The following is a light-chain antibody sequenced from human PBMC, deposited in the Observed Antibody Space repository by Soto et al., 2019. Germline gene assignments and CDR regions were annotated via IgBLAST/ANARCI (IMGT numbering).Light chain of an antibody. V-gene: IGKV3-20*01. CDR2: GAS. Sequence: EIVSTQSPGTLSLSPGDRATLSCRASQSVTSSYLAWYQQKPGQAPRLLIYGASSRATGIPDRFSGSGSGTDFTLTISRLEPEDFAVYYCQKYGNSPITFGQGTRLEI. J-gene: IGKJ5*01. CDR3: QKYGNSPIT. CDR1: QSVTSSY.